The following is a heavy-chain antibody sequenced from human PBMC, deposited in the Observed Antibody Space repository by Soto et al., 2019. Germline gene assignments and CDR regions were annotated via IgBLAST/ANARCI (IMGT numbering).Heavy chain of an antibody. CDR1: GFSFSSYA. V-gene: IGHV3-23*01. CDR3: AKGCSSINY. CDR2: ISGSGGST. D-gene: IGHD6-6*01. Sequence: WSLSLYCVAXGFSFSSYAMRWVRQAPGKGLEWVSAISGSGGSTYYADSVKGRFTISRDNSKNTLYLQMNSLRAEDTAVYYCAKGCSSINYWGEGTLVPVS. J-gene: IGHJ4*02.